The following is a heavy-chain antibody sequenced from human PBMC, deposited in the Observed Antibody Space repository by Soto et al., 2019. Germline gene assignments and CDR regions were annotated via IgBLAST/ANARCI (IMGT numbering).Heavy chain of an antibody. CDR2: VDTDGGGT. Sequence: WGSLRLSCAASGFTLRSHKIHWVRQVPGKGLEWVSRVDTDGGGTSYADSVKGRFTISTDNAKNTVYLQMNGLRAEDTAVYYCATVFDLWGQGTLVTVS. CDR3: ATVFDL. J-gene: IGHJ5*02. V-gene: IGHV3-74*01. CDR1: GFTLRSHK.